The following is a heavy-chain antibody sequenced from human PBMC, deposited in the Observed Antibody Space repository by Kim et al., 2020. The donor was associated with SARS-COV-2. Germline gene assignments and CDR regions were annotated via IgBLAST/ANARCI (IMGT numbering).Heavy chain of an antibody. CDR1: GYTFTGYY. CDR3: AREGQWLVQFLGSGLADY. Sequence: ASVKVSCKASGYTFTGYYMHWVRQAPGQGLEWMGWINTNSGGTNYAQKFQGRVTMTRDTSISTAYMELSRLRSDDTAVYYCAREGQWLVQFLGSGLADYWGQGTLVTVSS. CDR2: INTNSGGT. J-gene: IGHJ4*02. D-gene: IGHD6-19*01. V-gene: IGHV1-2*02.